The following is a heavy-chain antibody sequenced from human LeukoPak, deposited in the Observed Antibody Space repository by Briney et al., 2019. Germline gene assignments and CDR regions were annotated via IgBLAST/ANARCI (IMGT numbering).Heavy chain of an antibody. V-gene: IGHV4-59*11. CDR3: ARRFRTGGDLHHDAYDV. CDR2: VYYIGNP. Sequence: SETLSLTCAVSGDSINDHYWSWIRQPPGEGLEWIGHVYYIGNPTCSPSLKSRVSILVDTSKNQFSLELSSVTAADTAVYYCARRFRTGGDLHHDAYDVWGQGTVVTVSS. D-gene: IGHD3-16*01. J-gene: IGHJ3*01. CDR1: GDSINDHY.